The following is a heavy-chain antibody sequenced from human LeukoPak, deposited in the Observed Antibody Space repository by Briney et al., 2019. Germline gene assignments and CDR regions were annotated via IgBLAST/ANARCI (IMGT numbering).Heavy chain of an antibody. V-gene: IGHV3-30*18. CDR1: GFTFSSYG. Sequence: GGSLRLSCAASGFTFSSYGMHWVRQAPGKGLEWVAVISYDGSNKYYADSVKGRFTISRDNSKNTLYLQMNSLRAEDTAVYHCAKEGDSGSYLFDYWGQGTLVTVSS. CDR3: AKEGDSGSYLFDY. D-gene: IGHD1-26*01. CDR2: ISYDGSNK. J-gene: IGHJ4*02.